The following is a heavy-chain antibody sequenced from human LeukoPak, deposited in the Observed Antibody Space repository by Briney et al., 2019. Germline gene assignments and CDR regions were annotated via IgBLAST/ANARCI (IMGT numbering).Heavy chain of an antibody. CDR2: ITSSSSYI. D-gene: IGHD2-15*01. V-gene: IGHV3-21*01. J-gene: IGHJ4*02. CDR1: GFTFSSYK. CDR3: ARVSGGSSSNG. Sequence: PGGSLRLSCAASGFTFSSYKMNWVRQAPGKGLEWVSSITSSSSYIYYADSVKGRFTISRDNAKNSLYLQMNSLRAEDTAVYYCARVSGGSSSNGWGQGTLVTVSS.